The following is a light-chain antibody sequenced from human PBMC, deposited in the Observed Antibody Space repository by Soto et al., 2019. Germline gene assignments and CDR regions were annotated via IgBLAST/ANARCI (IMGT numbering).Light chain of an antibody. CDR3: QQYKYYST. Sequence: DIQMTQSPSTLSGSVGDRVTITCRASQSISGFLAWYQQKPGRAPKLLIYTASTLASGVPSRFSGSGSETEFTLTISSLQPDDFATYYCQQYKYYSTFGQGTKLEIK. J-gene: IGKJ2*01. V-gene: IGKV1-5*03. CDR2: TAS. CDR1: QSISGF.